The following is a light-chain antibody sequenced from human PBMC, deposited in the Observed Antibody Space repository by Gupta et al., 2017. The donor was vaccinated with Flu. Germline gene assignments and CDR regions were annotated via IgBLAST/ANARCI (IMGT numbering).Light chain of an antibody. CDR3: SPYRRSNACV. J-gene: IGLJ2*01. V-gene: IGLV2-14*04. Sequence: SITISCTGTSSDVGGYNYVSWYQQPPVTAPKLMVYDVSNRPSAVSNRCSGSKAATAASMTPSALGGEDGAYGYCSPYRRSNACVFGAGTKLTVL. CDR1: SSDVGGYNY. CDR2: DVS.